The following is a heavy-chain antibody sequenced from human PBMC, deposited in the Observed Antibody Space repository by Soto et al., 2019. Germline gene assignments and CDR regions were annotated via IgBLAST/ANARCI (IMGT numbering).Heavy chain of an antibody. CDR3: AREGLTGPIGLYYFYGLDV. V-gene: IGHV4-59*01. Sequence: QVQLQESGPGLVKPSETLSLTCTVSGGSISSYYWNWIRQPPGKGLEWIGYIYYSGSTNYNSSLRSRVTISGDTSKNQFALKLSSVTAADTAVYYCAREGLTGPIGLYYFYGLDVWGQGTTVTVSS. CDR1: GGSISSYY. J-gene: IGHJ6*02. D-gene: IGHD1-7*01. CDR2: IYYSGST.